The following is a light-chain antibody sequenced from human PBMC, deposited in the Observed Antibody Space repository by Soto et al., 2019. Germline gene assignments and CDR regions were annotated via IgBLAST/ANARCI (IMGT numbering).Light chain of an antibody. CDR1: SSDVGVSTY. J-gene: IGLJ3*02. CDR2: DVT. V-gene: IGLV2-11*01. Sequence: QSALTQPRSVSGSPGQSVTISCTGASSDVGVSTYVSWYQRHPGKAPKVMIYDVTKRPSGVPDRFSGSKSGNTASLTISGLQAGDEADYYCCSYAGSYTWVFGGGTKLTVL. CDR3: CSYAGSYTWV.